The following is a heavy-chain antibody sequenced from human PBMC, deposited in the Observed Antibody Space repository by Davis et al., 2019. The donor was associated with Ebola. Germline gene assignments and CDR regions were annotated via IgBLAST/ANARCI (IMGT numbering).Heavy chain of an antibody. CDR2: IDHRGST. CDR3: ARDQLYGDPIIYYYYMDV. CDR1: GGSFSGYY. J-gene: IGHJ6*03. V-gene: IGHV4-34*01. D-gene: IGHD4-17*01. Sequence: SETLSLTCAVYGGSFSGYYWSWIRQPPGKGLEWIGEIDHRGSTNYNPSLKSRVTISVDTSKKQFSLKLSSVTAEDTAVYYCARDQLYGDPIIYYYYMDVWGKGTTVTVSS.